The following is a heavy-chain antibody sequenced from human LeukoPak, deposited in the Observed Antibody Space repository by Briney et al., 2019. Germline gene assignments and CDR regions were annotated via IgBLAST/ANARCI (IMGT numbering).Heavy chain of an antibody. V-gene: IGHV3-48*02. D-gene: IGHD4/OR15-4a*01. CDR3: ARGWPQRGAYYFDY. CDR2: ISSSGSTI. J-gene: IGHJ4*02. Sequence: GGSLRLSCAASGFTFSTYSMNWVRQAPGMGLEWVSYISSSGSTIYYADSVKGRFTISRDNAKNSLYLQMNSLRDEDTAVYYCARGWPQRGAYYFDYWGQGTLVTVSS. CDR1: GFTFSTYS.